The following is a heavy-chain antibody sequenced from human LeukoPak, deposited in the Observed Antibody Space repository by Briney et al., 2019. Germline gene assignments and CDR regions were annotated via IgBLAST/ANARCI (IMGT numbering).Heavy chain of an antibody. CDR3: AKGGAQV. CDR1: GFTFSSYG. CDR2: ISTTGGTT. D-gene: IGHD1-26*01. J-gene: IGHJ4*02. V-gene: IGHV3-23*01. Sequence: GGSLRLSCAASGFTFSSYGMSWVRQAPGKGLEWVSAISTTGGTTYYAGSVKGRFIISRDSSKNTLYLQMNSLRAEDTAVYYCAKGGAQVGGQGTLVTVSS.